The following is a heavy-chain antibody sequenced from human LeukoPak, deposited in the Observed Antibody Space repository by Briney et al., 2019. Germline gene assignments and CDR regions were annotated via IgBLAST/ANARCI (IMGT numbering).Heavy chain of an antibody. CDR1: GGSISSYF. V-gene: IGHV4-59*01. D-gene: IGHD6-13*01. J-gene: IGHJ4*02. CDR3: AKSYSSSVWYFDY. CDR2: IYYSGST. Sequence: PSETLSLTCTVSGGSISSYFWSWIRQPPGKGLEWIGYIYYSGSTNYNPSLKSRVTISVDTSKNQFSLKLSSVTAADTAVYYCAKSYSSSVWYFDYRGQGTLVTVSS.